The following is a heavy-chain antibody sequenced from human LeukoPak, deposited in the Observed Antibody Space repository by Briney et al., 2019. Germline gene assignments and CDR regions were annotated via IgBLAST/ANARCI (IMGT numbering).Heavy chain of an antibody. CDR2: ISTSSSHI. CDR1: GFTFSEYS. J-gene: IGHJ4*02. D-gene: IGHD3-10*01. CDR3: ARQVSGYGSGSFYFDY. V-gene: IGHV3-21*01. Sequence: GGSLRLFCAASGFTFSEYSMNWVRQAPGEGLEWVSFISTSSSHIYYGDSVKGRFTISRDNARNSVSLQMNSLRAEDTAVYYCARQVSGYGSGSFYFDYWGQGMLVTVSS.